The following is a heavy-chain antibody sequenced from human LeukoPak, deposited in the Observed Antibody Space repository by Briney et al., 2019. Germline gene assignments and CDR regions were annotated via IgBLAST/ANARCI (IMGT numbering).Heavy chain of an antibody. V-gene: IGHV3-7*01. CDR2: IRQDGSEK. D-gene: IGHD4-11*01. CDR3: ASHMTTVTTSYYYYYYMDV. J-gene: IGHJ6*03. CDR1: GFTFSSYW. Sequence: TGGSLRLSCAASGFTFSSYWMSWVRQAPGKGLEWVANIRQDGSEKYYADSMKGRFTISRDNAKNSLYLQMNSLRAEDTAVYYCASHMTTVTTSYYYYYYMDVWGKGTTVTVSS.